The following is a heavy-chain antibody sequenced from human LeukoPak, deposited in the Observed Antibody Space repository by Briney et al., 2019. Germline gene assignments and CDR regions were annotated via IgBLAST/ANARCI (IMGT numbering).Heavy chain of an antibody. J-gene: IGHJ6*03. CDR2: IIPIFGTA. D-gene: IGHD3-22*01. V-gene: IGHV1-69*05. CDR3: ATNNYYDSSGYYHTTYYYYYYMDV. CDR1: GGTFSSYA. Sequence: VASVKVSCKASGGTFSSYAISWVRQAPGQGLEWMGGIIPIFGTANYAQKFQGRVTITTDESTSTAYMELSSLRSEDTAVYYCATNNYYDSSGYYHTTYYYYYYMDVWGKGTTVTVSS.